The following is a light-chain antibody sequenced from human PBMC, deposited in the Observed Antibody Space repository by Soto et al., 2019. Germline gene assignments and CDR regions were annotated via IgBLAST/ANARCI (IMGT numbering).Light chain of an antibody. CDR2: AAS. J-gene: IGKJ3*01. Sequence: AIQMTQSPSSLSASVGDRVTITCRASQGIRNDLGWYQQKRGKAPKLLIYAASSLQSGVPSRFSGSGSGTDFPLTISSLQPEDFATYYCLQDYNYPFTFGPGTKVDIK. CDR3: LQDYNYPFT. V-gene: IGKV1-6*01. CDR1: QGIRND.